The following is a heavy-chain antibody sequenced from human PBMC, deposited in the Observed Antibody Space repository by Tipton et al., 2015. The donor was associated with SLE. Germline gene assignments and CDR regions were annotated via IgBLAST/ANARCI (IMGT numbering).Heavy chain of an antibody. Sequence: QLVQSGGGVVQPGGSLRLSCAASGFTFDDYAMHWVRQAPGKGLEWVSLISEDGGSTYYADSVKGRFTISRDNSKKSLYLQMNSLRTEDTALYYCAKVPISSWYFGWFDPWGQGTLVTVSS. CDR2: ISEDGGST. J-gene: IGHJ5*02. CDR1: GFTFDDYA. CDR3: AKVPISSWYFGWFDP. V-gene: IGHV3-43*02. D-gene: IGHD6-13*01.